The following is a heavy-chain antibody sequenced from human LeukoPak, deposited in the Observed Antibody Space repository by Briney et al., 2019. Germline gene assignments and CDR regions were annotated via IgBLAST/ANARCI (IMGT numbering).Heavy chain of an antibody. Sequence: PWGSLRLSCAASRFTFSSYSMNWVRQAPGKGLGWVSAISGSGGSTYYADSVEGRFTISRDNSKNTLYLQMNSLRAEDTAVYYCAKDSLTYYYDSSGWVFDYWGQGTLVTVSS. CDR3: AKDSLTYYYDSSGWVFDY. D-gene: IGHD3-22*01. CDR2: ISGSGGST. CDR1: RFTFSSYS. J-gene: IGHJ4*02. V-gene: IGHV3-23*01.